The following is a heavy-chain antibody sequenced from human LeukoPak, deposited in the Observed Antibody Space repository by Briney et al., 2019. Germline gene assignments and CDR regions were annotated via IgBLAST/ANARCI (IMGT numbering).Heavy chain of an antibody. CDR2: IYYSGST. J-gene: IGHJ4*02. CDR1: GGSISSSSYY. D-gene: IGHD3-10*01. CDR3: ARDTIEGIYGSGSFVFDY. Sequence: SETLSLTCTVSGGSISSSSYYWGWIRQPPGKGLEWFGSIYYSGSTYYNPALKSRVTISVDTSKHQFSLKLSSVTAADTAVYYCARDTIEGIYGSGSFVFDYWGQGTLVTVSS. V-gene: IGHV4-39*07.